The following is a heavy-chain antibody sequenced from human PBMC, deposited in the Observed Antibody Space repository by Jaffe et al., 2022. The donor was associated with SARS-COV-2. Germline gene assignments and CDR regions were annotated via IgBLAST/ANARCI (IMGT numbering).Heavy chain of an antibody. V-gene: IGHV2-5*01. CDR3: AHSTVAARAGFDY. Sequence: QITLKESGPTLVKPTQTLTLTCTLSGFSLTTGGVGVGWIRQPPGKALEWVALIYWNGDRRYNPALKSTPFVSEGNSANQVVLTLTNVDPLDTGTYYCAHSTVAARAGFDYWGPGTVVTVSS. CDR1: GFSLTTGGVG. J-gene: IGHJ4*02. D-gene: IGHD6-6*01. CDR2: IYWNGDR.